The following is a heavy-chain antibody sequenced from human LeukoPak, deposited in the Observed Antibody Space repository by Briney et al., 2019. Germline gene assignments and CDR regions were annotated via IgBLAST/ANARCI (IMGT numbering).Heavy chain of an antibody. J-gene: IGHJ3*02. D-gene: IGHD4-23*01. Sequence: PSETLSLTCAVYGGSFSGYYWSWIRQPPGKGLEWIGEINHSGSTNYNPSLKSRVIISVDTSKNQFSLKLSSVTAADTAVYYCARGGNYGGNDAFDIWGQGTMVTVSS. CDR1: GGSFSGYY. CDR2: INHSGST. V-gene: IGHV4-34*01. CDR3: ARGGNYGGNDAFDI.